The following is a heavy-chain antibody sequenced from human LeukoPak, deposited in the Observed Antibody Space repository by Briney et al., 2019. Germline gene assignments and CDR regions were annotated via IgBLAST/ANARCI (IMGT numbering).Heavy chain of an antibody. Sequence: GASVKVSCKASGYTFTSYAMNWVRQAPGQGLEWMGWINTNTGNPTYAQGSTGRFVFSLDTSVSTAYLQISSLKADDTAVYYCARGNVEQPSYFDYWGQGTLVTVSS. CDR1: GYTFTSYA. D-gene: IGHD6-13*01. J-gene: IGHJ4*02. V-gene: IGHV7-4-1*02. CDR2: INTNTGNP. CDR3: ARGNVEQPSYFDY.